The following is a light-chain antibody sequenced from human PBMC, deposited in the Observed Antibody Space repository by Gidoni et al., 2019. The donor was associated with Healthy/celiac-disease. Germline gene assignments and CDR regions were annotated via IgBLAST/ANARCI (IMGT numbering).Light chain of an antibody. J-gene: IGKJ1*01. Sequence: AIQMTQSPSSLSASVGDRVTITCRASQGIRNDLGWYQQKPGKAPKLLIYAASSLQSGVPSRFSGSGSGTDFTLTIGSLQPEDFATYYCLQDYNYPTFGQGTKVEIK. CDR3: LQDYNYPT. V-gene: IGKV1-6*01. CDR2: AAS. CDR1: QGIRND.